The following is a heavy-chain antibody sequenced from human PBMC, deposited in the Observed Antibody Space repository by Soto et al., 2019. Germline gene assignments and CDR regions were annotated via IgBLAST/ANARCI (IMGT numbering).Heavy chain of an antibody. CDR3: ATMSPITGTPRGWFDP. J-gene: IGHJ5*02. V-gene: IGHV4-39*01. CDR1: GGSISSSSYY. D-gene: IGHD1-20*01. Sequence: SETLSLTCTVSGGSISSSSYYWGWIRQPPGKGLEWIGSIYYSGSTYYNPSLKSRVTISVDTSKNQFSLKLSSVTAADTAVYYCATMSPITGTPRGWFDPWGQGTLVT. CDR2: IYYSGST.